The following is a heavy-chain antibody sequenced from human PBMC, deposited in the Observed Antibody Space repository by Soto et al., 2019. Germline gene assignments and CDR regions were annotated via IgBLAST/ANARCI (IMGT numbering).Heavy chain of an antibody. CDR2: IKQDGSEK. V-gene: IGHV3-7*01. D-gene: IGHD3-3*01. CDR1: GFTFSSYW. J-gene: IGHJ3*02. CDR3: ASGFGVVQDAFDI. Sequence: GGSLRLSCAASGFTFSSYWMSWVRQAPGKGLEWVANIKQDGSEKYYVDSVKGRFTISRDNAKNSLYLQMNSLRAEDTAVYYGASGFGVVQDAFDIWGKGTMVTVSS.